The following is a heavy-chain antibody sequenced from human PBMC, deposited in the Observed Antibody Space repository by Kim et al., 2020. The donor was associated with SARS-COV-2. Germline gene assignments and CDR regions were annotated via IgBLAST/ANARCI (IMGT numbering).Heavy chain of an antibody. CDR1: GFTFSSYW. CDR2: INSDGSST. CDR3: ARELNYYDSSGYYTNWFDP. D-gene: IGHD3-22*01. Sequence: GGSLRLSCAASGFTFSSYWMHWVRQAPGKGLVWVSRINSDGSSTSYADSVKGRFTISRDNAKNTLYLQMNRLRAEDTAVYYCARELNYYDSSGYYTNWFDPWGQGTLVTVSS. V-gene: IGHV3-74*01. J-gene: IGHJ5*02.